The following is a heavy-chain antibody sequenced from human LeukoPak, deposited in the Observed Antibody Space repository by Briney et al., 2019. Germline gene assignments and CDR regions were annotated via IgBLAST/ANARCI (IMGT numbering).Heavy chain of an antibody. CDR2: ISSSGNLI. CDR3: ARYASYKYSGTCYYDF. CDR1: GFTFTDYY. Sequence: KTGGSLRLSCAASGFTFTDYYMGWIRQAPGKGLDWIAYISSSGNLIHYADSVKGRFTVSRDNAKSSLYLQMNSLRGEDTAVYYCARYASYKYSGTCYYDFWGQGTLVSVSS. J-gene: IGHJ4*02. D-gene: IGHD1-26*01. V-gene: IGHV3-11*04.